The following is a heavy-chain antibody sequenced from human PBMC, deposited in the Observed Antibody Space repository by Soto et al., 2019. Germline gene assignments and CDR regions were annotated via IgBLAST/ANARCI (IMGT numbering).Heavy chain of an antibody. CDR3: TRLTEIVVVQSFDI. Sequence: LRLSCAASGFTFSGAGIHWVRQASGKGLEWVGRIRSKANNYATAYAASVKGRFTISRDDSKNTAYLQMNSLKTEDTAVYYCTRLTEIVVVQSFDIWDQGTMVTVSS. CDR1: GFTFSGAG. J-gene: IGHJ3*02. D-gene: IGHD2-2*01. V-gene: IGHV3-73*01. CDR2: IRSKANNYAT.